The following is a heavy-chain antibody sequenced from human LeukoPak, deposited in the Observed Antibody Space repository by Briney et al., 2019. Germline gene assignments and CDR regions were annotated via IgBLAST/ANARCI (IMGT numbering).Heavy chain of an antibody. Sequence: PSETLSLTCAVYGRSFSGYYWSWIRHPPGKGREWVGYIYYCGSTNYNPSLESPVTLSLKPSKNQSALELNYVTAAETAVYYCTRGGLEDIPEYWGQGTLVTVSS. CDR3: TRGGLEDIPEY. CDR2: IYYCGST. CDR1: GRSFSGYY. D-gene: IGHD2-21*01. J-gene: IGHJ4*02. V-gene: IGHV4-59*08.